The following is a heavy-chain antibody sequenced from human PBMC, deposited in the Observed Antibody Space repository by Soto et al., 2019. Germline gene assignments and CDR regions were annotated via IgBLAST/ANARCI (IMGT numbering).Heavy chain of an antibody. CDR2: IYYTGST. D-gene: IGHD5-12*01. Sequence: PSETLSLTCSVSGAPIRSGGFYWSWLRQSPGKGLEWIGHIYYTGSTFVSPSLKGRLTISLDTSKNQFSLDLSSVTAADTAMYYCARIEMASIKWGRGTLVTVSS. CDR1: GAPIRSGGFY. CDR3: ARIEMASIK. J-gene: IGHJ4*02. V-gene: IGHV4-31*03.